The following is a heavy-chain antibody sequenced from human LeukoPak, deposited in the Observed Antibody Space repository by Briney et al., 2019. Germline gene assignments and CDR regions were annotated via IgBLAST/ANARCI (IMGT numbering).Heavy chain of an antibody. CDR2: INTNTGNP. V-gene: IGHV7-4-1*02. J-gene: IGHJ6*03. CDR3: ASPPAWFGELSQYYYYMDV. D-gene: IGHD3-10*01. Sequence: ASVKVSCKASGYTFTSYAMNWARQAPGQGLEWMGWINTNTGNPTCAQGFTGRFVFSLDTSVSTAYLQISSLKAEDTAVYYCASPPAWFGELSQYYYYMDVWGKGTTVTVSS. CDR1: GYTFTSYA.